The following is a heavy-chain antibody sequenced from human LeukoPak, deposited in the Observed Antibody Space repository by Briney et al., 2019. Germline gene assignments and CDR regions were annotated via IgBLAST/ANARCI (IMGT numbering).Heavy chain of an antibody. D-gene: IGHD2-2*01. CDR1: GFTFSDYA. CDR3: AKQYAVVPAAPIDY. Sequence: GGSLRLSCAASGFTFSDYAMNWVRQAPGKGLEWVSTISGSGGNTYYAGSVKGRFTISRDNFKNTLYLQMNSLRAEDTAVYYCAKQYAVVPAAPIDYWGQGTLVTVSS. CDR2: ISGSGGNT. J-gene: IGHJ4*02. V-gene: IGHV3-23*01.